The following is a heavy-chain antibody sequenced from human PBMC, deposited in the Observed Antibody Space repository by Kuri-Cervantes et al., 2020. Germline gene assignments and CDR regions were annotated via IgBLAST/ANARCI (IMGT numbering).Heavy chain of an antibody. CDR1: GFTVSSNY. Sequence: GESLKISCAASGFTVSSNYMSWVRQAPGKGLEWVSVIYSGGSTYYADSVKGRFTISRDNSKNTLYLQMNSLRADDTAVYYCARGKKWELLESDYWGQGTLVTVSS. D-gene: IGHD1-26*01. J-gene: IGHJ4*02. CDR3: ARGKKWELLESDY. CDR2: IYSGGST. V-gene: IGHV3-66*01.